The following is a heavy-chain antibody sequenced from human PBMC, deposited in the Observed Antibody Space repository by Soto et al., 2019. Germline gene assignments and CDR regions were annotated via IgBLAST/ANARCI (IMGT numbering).Heavy chain of an antibody. CDR2: IIPIFGIT. D-gene: IGHD4-17*01. CDR1: GHTSNKYS. CDR3: ARGTNGDYGDDVPFDY. Sequence: VQLVQSGAEVEKPGSSAKVSCKASGHTSNKYSITWVRQFPGHGLAWMGGIIPIFGITNYAQKFKGRVTITADTSTSTAYMELSSLRSEDTAVYYCARGTNGDYGDDVPFDYWGQGTLVTVSS. J-gene: IGHJ4*02. V-gene: IGHV1-69*17.